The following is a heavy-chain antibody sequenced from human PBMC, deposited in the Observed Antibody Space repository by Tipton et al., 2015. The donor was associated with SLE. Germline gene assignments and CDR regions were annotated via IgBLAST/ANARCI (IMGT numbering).Heavy chain of an antibody. CDR2: IYSGGGT. CDR1: GFTVSSNH. V-gene: IGHV3-53*05. J-gene: IGHJ2*01. D-gene: IGHD3-22*01. Sequence: SLRLSCAASGFTVSSNHMNWVRQAPGKGLERVSFIYSGGGTYYADSVKGRFTISRDSSKNTLYLQMNSLRAEDTAVYYCARKYYDSSGYYSDWYFDLWGRGTLVTVSS. CDR3: ARKYYDSSGYYSDWYFDL.